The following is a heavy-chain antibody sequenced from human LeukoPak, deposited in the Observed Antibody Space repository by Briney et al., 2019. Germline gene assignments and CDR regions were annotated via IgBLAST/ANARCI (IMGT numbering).Heavy chain of an antibody. Sequence: GGSLRLSCAASGFTFSSYAMSWVRQAPGKGLEWVSVISSSGGSTYYADSVKGRFTISRDNSKNTLYLQMNSLRAEDTAVYYCANTPYYYDSSGCADYRGQGTLVTVSS. J-gene: IGHJ4*02. CDR3: ANTPYYYDSSGCADY. CDR1: GFTFSSYA. D-gene: IGHD3-22*01. V-gene: IGHV3-23*01. CDR2: ISSSGGST.